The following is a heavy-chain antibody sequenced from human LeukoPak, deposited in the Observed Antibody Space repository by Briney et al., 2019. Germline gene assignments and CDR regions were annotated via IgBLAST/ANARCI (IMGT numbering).Heavy chain of an antibody. CDR3: ARDGEKDSSGYYYYYYMDV. D-gene: IGHD3-22*01. V-gene: IGHV1-2*06. J-gene: IGHJ6*03. CDR1: GYTFTGYY. Sequence: ASVKVSCKASGYTFTGYYMHWVRQAPGQGLEWMGRINPNSGGTNYAQKFQGRVTMTRDTSISTAYMELSRLRPDDTAVYYCARDGEKDSSGYYYYYYMDVWGKGTTVTVSS. CDR2: INPNSGGT.